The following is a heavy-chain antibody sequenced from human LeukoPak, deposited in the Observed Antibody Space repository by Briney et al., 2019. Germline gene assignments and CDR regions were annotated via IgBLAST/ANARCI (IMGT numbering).Heavy chain of an antibody. Sequence: GGSLRLSCTASGFTFSSYWMHWVRQAPGKGLEWVSRITSDGSSTSHADSVKGRFTISRGNAKNTLYLQMNSLRAEDTAVYYCSRGVGATDSWGQGTLVTVSS. CDR3: SRGVGATDS. J-gene: IGHJ4*02. CDR1: GFTFSSYW. D-gene: IGHD1-26*01. V-gene: IGHV3-74*01. CDR2: ITSDGSST.